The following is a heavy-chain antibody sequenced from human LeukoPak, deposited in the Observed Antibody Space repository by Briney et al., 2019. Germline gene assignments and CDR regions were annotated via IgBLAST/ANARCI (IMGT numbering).Heavy chain of an antibody. CDR2: ISSSSSYI. J-gene: IGHJ4*02. V-gene: IGHV3-21*01. CDR3: ARDGRTAMAPFDY. Sequence: GGSLKLSCAASGFTFSSYSMNWVRQAPGKGLEWVSSISSSSSYIYYADSVKGRFTISRDNAKNSLYLQMNSLRAEDTAAYYCARDGRTAMAPFDYWGQGTLVTVSS. CDR1: GFTFSSYS. D-gene: IGHD5-18*01.